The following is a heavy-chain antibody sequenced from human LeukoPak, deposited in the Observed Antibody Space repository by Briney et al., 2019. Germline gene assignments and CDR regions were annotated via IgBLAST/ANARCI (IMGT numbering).Heavy chain of an antibody. V-gene: IGHV1-2*02. CDR2: INPNSGGT. D-gene: IGHD6-13*01. CDR3: GRRALGVEADGFSFDY. CDR1: GYTFTGYY. Sequence: VASVKVSCKASGYTFTGYYMHWVRPAPGQGLGWMGWINPNSGGTNSAQTFQGRVSMTRDTSISTAYMERSRLRSDYTAVYYCGRRALGVEADGFSFDYWGQGTLVTVSS. J-gene: IGHJ4*02.